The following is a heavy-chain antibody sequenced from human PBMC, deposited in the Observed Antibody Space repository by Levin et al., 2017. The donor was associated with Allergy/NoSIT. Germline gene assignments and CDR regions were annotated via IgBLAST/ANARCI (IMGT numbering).Heavy chain of an antibody. J-gene: IGHJ4*02. Sequence: LRLSCKVSGGSISSGSYYWSWIRQPAAKGLEWIGRIYSSGSANYNPSLKSRVTISADTSKNQFSLKLSSVTAADTAVYYCARAEVGSEHWGQGTLVTVSS. D-gene: IGHD3-10*01. CDR3: ARAEVGSEH. CDR1: GGSISSGSYY. V-gene: IGHV4-61*02. CDR2: IYSSGSA.